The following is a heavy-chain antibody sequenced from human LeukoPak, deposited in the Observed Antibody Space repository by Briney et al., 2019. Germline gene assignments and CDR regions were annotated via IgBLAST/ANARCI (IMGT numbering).Heavy chain of an antibody. CDR3: ARAYSGSLTTFDI. D-gene: IGHD1-26*01. V-gene: IGHV3-23*01. CDR1: GFTFSNSW. J-gene: IGHJ3*02. CDR2: ISGGGGST. Sequence: GGSLRLSCAASGFTFSNSWMNWVRQAPGKGLEWVSAISGGGGSTYYADSVKGRCTISKDNSKNTLYVQMNSLRAEDTAVYYCARAYSGSLTTFDIWGQGTMVTVSS.